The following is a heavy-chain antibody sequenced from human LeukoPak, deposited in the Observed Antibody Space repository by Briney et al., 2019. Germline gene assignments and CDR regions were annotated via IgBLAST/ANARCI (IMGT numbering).Heavy chain of an antibody. J-gene: IGHJ4*02. CDR3: AKGTSSWYPPFDY. Sequence: GGSLRLSCAASGFTFSSYGMHWVRQTPGKGLEWVAFIRYDGSNKYYADSVKGRFTISRDNSKNTLYVQMNSLTTEDTAVYYCAKGTSSWYPPFDYWGQGTLVTVSS. D-gene: IGHD6-13*01. V-gene: IGHV3-30*02. CDR2: IRYDGSNK. CDR1: GFTFSSYG.